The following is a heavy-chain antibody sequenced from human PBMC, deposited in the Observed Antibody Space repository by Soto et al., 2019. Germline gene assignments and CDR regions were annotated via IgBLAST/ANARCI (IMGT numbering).Heavy chain of an antibody. Sequence: QVQLEESGQGLVKPSETLSLACSVSGASVTTSYWNWIRQQPVKTLECIGHMYYGGNTDYNPSLKGRVSSSVDTSKNQFSLNLTSQPAADTAVYYWATGRGGYATPYRVQGILGVVSS. J-gene: IGHJ4*02. CDR2: MYYGGNT. CDR1: GASVTTSY. CDR3: ATGRGGYATPY. D-gene: IGHD5-12*01. V-gene: IGHV4-59*02.